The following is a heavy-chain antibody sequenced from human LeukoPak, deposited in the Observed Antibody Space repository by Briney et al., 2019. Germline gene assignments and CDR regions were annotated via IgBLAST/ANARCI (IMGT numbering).Heavy chain of an antibody. J-gene: IGHJ4*02. D-gene: IGHD2-15*01. V-gene: IGHV4-59*01. CDR1: GGSISSYY. CDR3: ARVFLEGGPGHFDY. Sequence: SETLSLTCTVSGGSISSYYWSWIRQPPGKGLEWIGYIFYSGSTNYNPSLKSRVTISVDTSKNQFSLKLSSVTAADTAVYYCARVFLEGGPGHFDYWGQVTPVTVSS. CDR2: IFYSGST.